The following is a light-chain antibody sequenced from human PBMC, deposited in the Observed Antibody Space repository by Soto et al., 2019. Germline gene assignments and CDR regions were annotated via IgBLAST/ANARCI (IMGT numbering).Light chain of an antibody. CDR1: QTISSW. CDR2: DVS. J-gene: IGKJ1*01. Sequence: DIQMTQSPSTLSASVGDRVTITCRASQTISSWLAWYQQKPGKAPKLLIYDVSSLESGVPSRFSGSGSGTDFTLTISSLQAEDVAVYYCQQYYSTPPTFGQGTKVDIK. V-gene: IGKV1-5*01. CDR3: QQYYSTPPT.